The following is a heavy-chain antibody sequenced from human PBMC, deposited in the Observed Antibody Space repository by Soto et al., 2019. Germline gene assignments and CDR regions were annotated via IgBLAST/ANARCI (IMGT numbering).Heavy chain of an antibody. D-gene: IGHD5-12*01. V-gene: IGHV3-48*01. CDR1: GFTFSTYS. CDR3: ARDPDSGYPSGGFYY. J-gene: IGHJ4*02. CDR2: ISSSSSTI. Sequence: GGSLRLSCAASGFTFSTYSMNWVRQAPGKGLEWISYISSSSSTIYYADSVKGRFTISRDNAKNSLYLQMDSLRGEDTAAYYCARDPDSGYPSGGFYYWGQGTQVTVSS.